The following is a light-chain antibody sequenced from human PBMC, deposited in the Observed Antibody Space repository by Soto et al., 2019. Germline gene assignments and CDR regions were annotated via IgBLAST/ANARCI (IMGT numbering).Light chain of an antibody. CDR1: QSVSSN. CDR2: GAS. V-gene: IGKV3-15*01. Sequence: EIVMTQSPATLSVSPGERATLSCSASQSVSSNLAWYQQKPGQAPRLLIYGASTRPTGIPARFSGSGSGTEFTLTISSLQSEDFAVYYCQQYNDWPYTFGQGTKLEIK. CDR3: QQYNDWPYT. J-gene: IGKJ2*01.